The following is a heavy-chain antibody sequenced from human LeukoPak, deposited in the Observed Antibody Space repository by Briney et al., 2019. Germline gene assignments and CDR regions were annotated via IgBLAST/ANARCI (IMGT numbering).Heavy chain of an antibody. CDR1: GFSLSTREGG. D-gene: IGHD3-22*01. CDR2: IYWDDDK. J-gene: IGHJ5*02. Sequence: ESGPTLVKPTQTLTLTCTFSGFSLSTREGGVGWIRQPPGKALEWLALIYWDDDKRYNPSLESRLTITKDSSKNQVVLIMANMDPVDTATYYCAHRRRDSSDTSSIYTWFDPWGQGILVTVSS. V-gene: IGHV2-5*02. CDR3: AHRRRDSSDTSSIYTWFDP.